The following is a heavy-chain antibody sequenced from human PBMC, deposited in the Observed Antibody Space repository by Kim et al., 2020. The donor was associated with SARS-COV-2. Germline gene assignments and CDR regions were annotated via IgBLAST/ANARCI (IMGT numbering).Heavy chain of an antibody. D-gene: IGHD3-10*01. J-gene: IGHJ4*02. V-gene: IGHV3-30*04. Sequence: GGSLRLSCAASGFTFSTYPMHWVRQAPGKGLEWVALMSDDGSNKYYADSVKGRFTISRDNSKNTLYLQMNSLRPEDTAVYYCARLGMYYYGSVTYRNLDSWDRATLVTVSS. CDR1: GFTFSTYP. CDR2: MSDDGSNK. CDR3: ARLGMYYYGSVTYRNLDS.